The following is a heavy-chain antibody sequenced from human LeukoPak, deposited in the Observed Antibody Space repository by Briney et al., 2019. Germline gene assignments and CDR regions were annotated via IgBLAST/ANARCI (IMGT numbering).Heavy chain of an antibody. D-gene: IGHD6-19*01. CDR3: ARAPYSSGWYDLGWFDP. CDR2: INPNSGGT. J-gene: IGHJ5*02. CDR1: GYTFAGYY. V-gene: IGHV1-2*02. Sequence: ASVKVSCKASGYTFAGYYMHWVRQAPGQGLEWMGWINPNSGGTNYAQRFQGRVTMTRDTSISTAYMELSRLRFDDTAVYYCARAPYSSGWYDLGWFDPWGQGTLVTVSS.